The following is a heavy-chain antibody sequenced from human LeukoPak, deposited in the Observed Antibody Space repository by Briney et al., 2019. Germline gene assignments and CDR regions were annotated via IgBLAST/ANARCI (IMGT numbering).Heavy chain of an antibody. Sequence: PGGSLRLSCAASGFTFSKYGINWVRQAPGKGLEWVSAISGSGGSTYYADSVKGRFTISRDNSKNTLYLQMNSLRAEDTAVYYCAKGTSDADTAMGHFDYWGQGTLVTVSS. J-gene: IGHJ4*02. CDR1: GFTFSKYG. CDR2: ISGSGGST. D-gene: IGHD5-18*01. CDR3: AKGTSDADTAMGHFDY. V-gene: IGHV3-23*01.